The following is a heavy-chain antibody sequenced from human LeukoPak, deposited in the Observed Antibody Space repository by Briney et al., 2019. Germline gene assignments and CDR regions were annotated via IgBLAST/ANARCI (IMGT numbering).Heavy chain of an antibody. CDR2: IFPSGQT. V-gene: IGHV4-4*07. J-gene: IGHJ3*02. CDR1: GGSLSSYY. D-gene: IGHD3-10*01. Sequence: SETLSLTCTVSGGSLSSYYWSWVRQPAGKELEWIGRIFPSGQTTYNPSLKSRVTISLDTSRNQFSLKLNSVTAADTAVYYCAKSNGYGLVDIWGQGTMVTVSS. CDR3: AKSNGYGLVDI.